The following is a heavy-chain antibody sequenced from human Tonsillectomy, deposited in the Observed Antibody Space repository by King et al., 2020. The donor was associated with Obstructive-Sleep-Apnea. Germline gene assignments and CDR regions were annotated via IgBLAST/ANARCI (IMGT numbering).Heavy chain of an antibody. CDR2: IYYSGNT. CDR3: ARRIYGDYGWFDP. V-gene: IGHV4-59*08. D-gene: IGHD4-17*01. Sequence: QLQESGPGLVKPSETLSLTFTVSGGSINTYYWSWFRQPPGRGLEWIGYIYYSGNTYYNPSLKSRVTISVDTSKNQFSLKLTSVTAADTAMYYCARRIYGDYGWFDPWGQGTRVTVSS. CDR1: GGSINTYY. J-gene: IGHJ5*02.